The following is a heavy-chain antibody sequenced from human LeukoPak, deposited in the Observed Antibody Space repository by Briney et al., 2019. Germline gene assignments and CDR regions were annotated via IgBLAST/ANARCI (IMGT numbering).Heavy chain of an antibody. Sequence: GGSLRLSCAASGFTFSSYWMSWVRQAPGKGLEGVANIKQDGSEKYYVDSVKGRFTISRDNAKNSLYLQMNSLRAEDTAVYYCARDRYCSSTSCTQRGGYFDYWGQGTLVTVSS. J-gene: IGHJ4*02. D-gene: IGHD2-2*01. V-gene: IGHV3-7*01. CDR2: IKQDGSEK. CDR3: ARDRYCSSTSCTQRGGYFDY. CDR1: GFTFSSYW.